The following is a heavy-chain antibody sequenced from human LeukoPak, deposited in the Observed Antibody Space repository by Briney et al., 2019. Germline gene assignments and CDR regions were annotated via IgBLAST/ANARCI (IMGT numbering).Heavy chain of an antibody. V-gene: IGHV4-31*03. CDR1: GGSISSGGYY. CDR3: ARARIVATFRFDS. D-gene: IGHD5-12*01. CDR2: IYYSGST. Sequence: SQTLSLTCTVSGGSISSGGYYWNWIRQHPGKGLEWIGYIYYSGSTYYNPSLKSRVTISVDTSKNQFSLKLNSVAAADTAVYYCARARIVATFRFDSWGQGTLVTVSS. J-gene: IGHJ4*02.